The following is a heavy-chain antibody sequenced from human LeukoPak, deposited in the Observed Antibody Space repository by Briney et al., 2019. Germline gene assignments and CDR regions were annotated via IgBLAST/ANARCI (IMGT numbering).Heavy chain of an antibody. J-gene: IGHJ4*02. Sequence: PSETLSLTCTVSGGSISSYCWSWIRQPAGKGLEWIGRIYTSGSTNYNPSLKSRVTMSVDTSKNQFSLKLSSVTAADTAVYYCARVLSSSGADYYFDYWGQGTLVTVSS. CDR1: GGSISSYC. V-gene: IGHV4-4*07. CDR3: ARVLSSSGADYYFDY. CDR2: IYTSGST. D-gene: IGHD6-6*01.